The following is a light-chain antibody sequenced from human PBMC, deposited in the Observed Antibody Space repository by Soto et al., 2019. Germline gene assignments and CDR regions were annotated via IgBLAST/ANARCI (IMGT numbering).Light chain of an antibody. J-gene: IGLJ1*01. Sequence: QSALTQPASVSGSPGQSITISCTGTSSDVGGYNYVSWYQQHPGKAPKLMIYEVSNRPSGVSNRFSGSKSGNTASLTISGLQAEDEDDYYCSSYTSSSTVFGTGTKVNVL. CDR1: SSDVGGYNY. V-gene: IGLV2-14*01. CDR3: SSYTSSSTV. CDR2: EVS.